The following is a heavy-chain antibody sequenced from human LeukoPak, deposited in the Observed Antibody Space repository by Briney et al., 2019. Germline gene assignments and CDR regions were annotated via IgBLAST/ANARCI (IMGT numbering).Heavy chain of an antibody. V-gene: IGHV5-51*01. CDR2: IYPGDSDT. J-gene: IGHJ5*02. Sequence: GESLKISCQGSGYSFTSYWIGWVRQMPGKGLEWMGIIYPGDSDTRYSPSFQGQVTISADKSISTAYLQWSSLKASDTAMYYCAMRAGTTGTTWWFDHWGQGTLVTVSS. CDR3: AMRAGTTGTTWWFDH. CDR1: GYSFTSYW. D-gene: IGHD1-1*01.